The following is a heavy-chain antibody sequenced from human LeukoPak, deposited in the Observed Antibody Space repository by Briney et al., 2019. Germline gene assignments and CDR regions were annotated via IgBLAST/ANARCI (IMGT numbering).Heavy chain of an antibody. V-gene: IGHV3-23*01. Sequence: GGSLRLSCAASGFTFSSYTMSWVRQAPGKGLEWVSVISDSGGSTYYADSVKGRFTISRDNPKNTLYLQMNSLRPEDTAVYYCAKGENDAFDIWGPGTMATVSS. CDR1: GFTFSSYT. CDR3: AKGENDAFDI. CDR2: ISDSGGST. J-gene: IGHJ3*02.